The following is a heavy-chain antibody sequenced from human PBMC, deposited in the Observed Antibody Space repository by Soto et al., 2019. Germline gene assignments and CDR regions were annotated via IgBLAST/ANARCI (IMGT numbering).Heavy chain of an antibody. J-gene: IGHJ6*02. CDR3: ARAPVVTQTSGYYYGMDF. D-gene: IGHD2-21*02. CDR2: IIPIYGTA. V-gene: IGHV1-69*01. Sequence: QVQLVQSGAEVKKPGSSVKVSCKASGGTFSSYAISWVRPAPGQGLEWMGGIIPIYGTANYAQKFQGRVTITAEESTSTAYMEMSSLRSEDTAVYYCARAPVVTQTSGYYYGMDFWGQGATVTVSS. CDR1: GGTFSSYA.